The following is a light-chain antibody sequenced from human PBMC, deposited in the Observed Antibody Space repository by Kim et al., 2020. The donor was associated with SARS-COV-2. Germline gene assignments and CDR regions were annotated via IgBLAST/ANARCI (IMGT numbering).Light chain of an antibody. CDR1: ESVRRN. V-gene: IGKV3-15*01. J-gene: IGKJ2*03. CDR2: GGS. Sequence: VSPGERATLSYRASESVRRNVAWYQQKPGQAPRLLIYGGSTRATNIPAKFSGSGSGTEFTLTINSLQSDDSAVYYCQQYSNWPPYSFGQGTKLEI. CDR3: QQYSNWPPYS.